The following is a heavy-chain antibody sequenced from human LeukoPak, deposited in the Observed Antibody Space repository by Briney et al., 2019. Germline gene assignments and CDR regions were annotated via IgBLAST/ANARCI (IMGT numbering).Heavy chain of an antibody. D-gene: IGHD6-13*01. CDR3: ANTRAEQELAI. Sequence: GGSLRLSCAVSGFTFSSYATSWVRQAPGKGLEWVSAISGSGGSTYYADSVKGRFTISRDSSKNTVYLQMNSLRAEDTAVYYCANTRAEQELAIWGQGTLVTVSS. CDR2: ISGSGGST. J-gene: IGHJ4*02. V-gene: IGHV3-23*01. CDR1: GFTFSSYA.